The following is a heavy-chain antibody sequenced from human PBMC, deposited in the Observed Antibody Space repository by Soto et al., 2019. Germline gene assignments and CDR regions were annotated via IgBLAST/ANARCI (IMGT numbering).Heavy chain of an antibody. D-gene: IGHD6-19*01. CDR2: ISSSSSYI. J-gene: IGHJ4*02. Sequence: PGGSLRLSGPACGFTFSSYSMNWVRQAPGKGLEWVSSISSSSSYIYYADSVKGRFTISRDNAKNSLYLQMNSLRAEDTAVYYCARDRSSSGWSVWGQGTLVTVSS. CDR1: GFTFSSYS. V-gene: IGHV3-21*01. CDR3: ARDRSSSGWSV.